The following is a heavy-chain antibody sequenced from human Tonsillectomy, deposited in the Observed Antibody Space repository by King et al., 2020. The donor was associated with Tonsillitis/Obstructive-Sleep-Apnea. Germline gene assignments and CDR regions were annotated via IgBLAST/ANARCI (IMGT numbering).Heavy chain of an antibody. Sequence: VQLQQWGAGLLKPSETLSLTCAVYGGSFSGYYWSWIRQPPGKGLEWIGEINHSGSTNYNPSLKSRVTISVDTSKNQFSLKLSSVTAADTAVYYCARFITSSRIDYWGQGTLVTVSS. V-gene: IGHV4-34*01. CDR1: GGSFSGYY. CDR2: INHSGST. D-gene: IGHD2-2*01. J-gene: IGHJ4*02. CDR3: ARFITSSRIDY.